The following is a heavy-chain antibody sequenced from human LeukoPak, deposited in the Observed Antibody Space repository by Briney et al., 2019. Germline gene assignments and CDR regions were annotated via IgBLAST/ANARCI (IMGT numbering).Heavy chain of an antibody. D-gene: IGHD3-10*02. CDR3: AELGITMIGGV. J-gene: IGHJ6*04. CDR1: GFTFSSYS. V-gene: IGHV3-48*04. Sequence: PGGSLRLSCAASGFTFSSYSMNWVRQAPGKGLEGVSYISSSSSTMYYADSVKGRFTISRDNAKNSLYLQMNSLRAEDTAVYYCAELGITMIGGVWGKGTTVTISS. CDR2: ISSSSSTM.